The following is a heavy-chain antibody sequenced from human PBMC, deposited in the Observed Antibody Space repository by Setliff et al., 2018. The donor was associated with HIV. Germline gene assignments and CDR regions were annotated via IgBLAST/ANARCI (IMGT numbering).Heavy chain of an antibody. CDR2: IKQSGSEI. CDR1: GFTFAIHW. Sequence: AGGSLRLSCSASGFTFAIHWMKWVRQAPGKGLEWVATIKQSGSEIYYMDSVKGRVTVSRDNDKNSLYLQMNSLRAEDAAVYYCAREVWSEDDNWGQGTLVTVSS. D-gene: IGHD3-10*01. CDR3: AREVWSEDDN. J-gene: IGHJ4*02. V-gene: IGHV3-7*03.